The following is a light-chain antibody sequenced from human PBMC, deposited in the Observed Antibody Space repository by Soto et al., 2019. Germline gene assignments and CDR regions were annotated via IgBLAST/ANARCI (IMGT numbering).Light chain of an antibody. V-gene: IGLV2-11*01. Sequence: QSALTQPRSVSGSHGQSVTISCTGTSSDVGGYGYVSWYQQHPGKAPKLMIYDVYNQPSGVPDRFSGSKSGNTASLTISGLQAEDEAVYYCCSYAGSSTFYVFGTGTKLTVL. J-gene: IGLJ1*01. CDR1: SSDVGGYGY. CDR3: CSYAGSSTFYV. CDR2: DVY.